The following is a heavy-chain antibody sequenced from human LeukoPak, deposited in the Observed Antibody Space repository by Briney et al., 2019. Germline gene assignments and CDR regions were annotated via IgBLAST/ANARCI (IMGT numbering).Heavy chain of an antibody. Sequence: SETLSLTCAVYGGSFSGYYWSWIRQPPGKGLEWIGEINHSGSTNYNPSLKSRVTISVDTSKNQFSLKLSSVTAADTAVYYCARDAGSHFDYWGQGTLVTVSS. CDR3: ARDAGSHFDY. D-gene: IGHD2-8*01. J-gene: IGHJ4*02. CDR1: GGSFSGYY. V-gene: IGHV4-34*01. CDR2: INHSGST.